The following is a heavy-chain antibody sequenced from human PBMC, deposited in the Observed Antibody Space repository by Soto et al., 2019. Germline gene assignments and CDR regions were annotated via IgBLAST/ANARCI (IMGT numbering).Heavy chain of an antibody. CDR3: ARGRLVRRWFDP. J-gene: IGHJ5*02. CDR2: INHSGST. CDR1: GGSFSGYY. V-gene: IGHV4-34*01. D-gene: IGHD3-9*01. Sequence: QVRLQQWGAGLLKPSETLSLTCAVYGGSFSGYYWSWIRHPPGKGLEWIGEINHSGSTNYNPSLKSRVTISVDTSKNQFSLKLSSVTAADTAVYYCARGRLVRRWFDPWGQGTLVTVSS.